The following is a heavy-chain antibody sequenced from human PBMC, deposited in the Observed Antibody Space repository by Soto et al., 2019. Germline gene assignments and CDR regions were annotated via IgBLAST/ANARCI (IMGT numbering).Heavy chain of an antibody. CDR2: IIPIVGTG. Sequence: QVQLVQSGAEVRKPGSSVTVSCKASGGTFSNYAISWVRQAPGQGLEWMGGIIPIVGTGSYAQKFQGRVTITADEPTTTAYMELGSMRFEDTAVYYCARVVILVPTASTHYYYHMDVWGQGTTVTVSS. V-gene: IGHV1-69*01. CDR3: ARVVILVPTASTHYYYHMDV. J-gene: IGHJ6*02. CDR1: GGTFSNYA. D-gene: IGHD2-2*01.